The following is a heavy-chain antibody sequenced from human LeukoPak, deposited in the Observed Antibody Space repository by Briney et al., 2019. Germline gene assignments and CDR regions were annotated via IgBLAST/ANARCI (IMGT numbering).Heavy chain of an antibody. CDR1: GGSISSSSYY. CDR3: ARWEIGFLEWLSRVPPVIQH. J-gene: IGHJ1*01. V-gene: IGHV4-39*01. Sequence: PSETLSLTCTVSGGSISSSSYYWGWIRQPPGKGLEWIGSIYYSGSTYYNPSLKSRVTISVDTSKNQFSLKLSSVTAADTAVYYCARWEIGFLEWLSRVPPVIQHWGQGTLVTVSS. CDR2: IYYSGST. D-gene: IGHD3-3*01.